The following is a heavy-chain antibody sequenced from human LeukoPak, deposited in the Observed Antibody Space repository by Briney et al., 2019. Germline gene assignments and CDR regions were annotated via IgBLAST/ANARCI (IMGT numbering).Heavy chain of an antibody. J-gene: IGHJ6*03. V-gene: IGHV1-2*02. CDR3: ARALTTVSYYYYYYMDV. D-gene: IGHD4-17*01. CDR2: INPSGGST. Sequence: ASVKVSCKASGYTFTSYYMHWVRQAPGQGLEWMGIINPSGGSTNYAQKFQGRVTMTRDTSISTAYMELSRLRSDDTAVYYCARALTTVSYYYYYYMDVWGKGTTVTVSS. CDR1: GYTFTSYY.